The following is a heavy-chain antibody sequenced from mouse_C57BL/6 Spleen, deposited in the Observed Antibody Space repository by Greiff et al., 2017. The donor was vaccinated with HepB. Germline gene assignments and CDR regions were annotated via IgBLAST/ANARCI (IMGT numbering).Heavy chain of an antibody. CDR3: ARESYYCSSYIFDY. CDR2: ISYSGST. D-gene: IGHD1-1*01. Sequence: EVQLKESGPGMVKPSQSLSLTCTVTGYSITSGYDWHWIRHFPGTKLEWMGYISYSGSTNYNPSLKSRISITPDTSKNHFFLKLNSVNTEEPATYYCARESYYCSSYIFDYWGQGTTLTVSS. CDR1: GYSITSGYD. V-gene: IGHV3-1*01. J-gene: IGHJ2*01.